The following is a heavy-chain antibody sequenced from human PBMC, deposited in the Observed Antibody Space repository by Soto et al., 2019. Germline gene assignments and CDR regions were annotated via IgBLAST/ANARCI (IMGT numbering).Heavy chain of an antibody. V-gene: IGHV4-31*03. D-gene: IGHD1-26*01. Sequence: QVQLQESGPGLVKPSQTLSLTCTVSGASINSGGFYWSWLRQLPGKGLEWIGYIYFSGSTYYNPSLESRLTISLDTSQNQFSLKLSSVIAADTAVYYCASGNAWEVIFASWGQGTLVTVS. CDR2: IYFSGST. CDR1: GASINSGGFY. CDR3: ASGNAWEVIFAS. J-gene: IGHJ4*02.